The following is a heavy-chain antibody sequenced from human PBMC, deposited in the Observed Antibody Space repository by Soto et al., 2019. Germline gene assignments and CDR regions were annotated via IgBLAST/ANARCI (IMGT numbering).Heavy chain of an antibody. CDR3: ARVPSYYDFWSGYFFGYDFDY. J-gene: IGHJ4*01. Sequence: ASVKVSCKASGYTFTSYGISWVRQAPGQGLEWMGWSSAYNGNTNYAQKLQGRVTMTTDTSTSTAYMELRSLRSDDTAVYYCARVPSYYDFWSGYFFGYDFDYXX. CDR2: SSAYNGNT. V-gene: IGHV1-18*01. D-gene: IGHD3-3*01. CDR1: GYTFTSYG.